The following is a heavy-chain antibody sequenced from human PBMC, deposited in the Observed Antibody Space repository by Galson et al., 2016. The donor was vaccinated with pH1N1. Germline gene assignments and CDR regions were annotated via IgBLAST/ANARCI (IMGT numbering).Heavy chain of an antibody. CDR3: ARDLGVVPAATSWFDP. CDR2: IIPLFGTT. J-gene: IGHJ5*02. Sequence: SCKASGGTFSDSPISWVRQAPGQGLEWMGGIIPLFGTTNYAQKFRGRVTITADESTSTAYMELSSLRYEETAVYYCARDLGVVPAATSWFDPWGQGTLVSVSS. CDR1: GGTFSDSP. D-gene: IGHD2-2*01. V-gene: IGHV1-69*01.